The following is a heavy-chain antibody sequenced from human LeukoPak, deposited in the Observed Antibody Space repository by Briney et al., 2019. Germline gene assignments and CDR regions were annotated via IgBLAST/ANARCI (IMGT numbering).Heavy chain of an antibody. CDR1: GFILRSYA. CDR2: ISGSGGST. D-gene: IGHD6-13*01. J-gene: IGHJ4*02. V-gene: IGHV3-23*01. CDR3: ATRIAAAGSFDY. Sequence: GGSLRLSCAASGFILRSYAMSWVRQAPGKGLEWVSAISGSGGSTYYADSVRGRFTISRDNSKNTLYVQMNSLRAEDTAVYYCATRIAAAGSFDYWGQGTLVTVSS.